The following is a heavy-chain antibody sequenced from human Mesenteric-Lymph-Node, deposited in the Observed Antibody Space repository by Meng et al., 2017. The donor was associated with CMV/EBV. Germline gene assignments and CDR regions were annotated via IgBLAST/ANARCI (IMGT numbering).Heavy chain of an antibody. CDR3: ARDLTFSGPFDS. Sequence: GESLKISCAASGFTFSTYVMNWVRQAPGKGLEWVSSIGSSSDYIYYADSLKGRFTISRDNAKNSLYLQMNSLGAEDTAVYYCARDLTFSGPFDSWGQGTLVTVSS. CDR1: GFTFSTYV. V-gene: IGHV3-21*01. CDR2: IGSSSDYI. D-gene: IGHD6-19*01. J-gene: IGHJ4*02.